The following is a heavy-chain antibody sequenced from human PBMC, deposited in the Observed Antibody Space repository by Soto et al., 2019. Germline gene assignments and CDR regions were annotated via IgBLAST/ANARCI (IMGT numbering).Heavy chain of an antibody. D-gene: IGHD4-4*01. Sequence: ASVKVTCKASGYTFSNYYMHWVRQAPGQGHEWMGIINPSGGSTTYAQKFQGRVTMTRDTSTSTVYMELSSLRSEDTAVYYCARYDYNGYYFDYWGQGTLVTVSS. CDR2: INPSGGST. CDR3: ARYDYNGYYFDY. J-gene: IGHJ4*02. CDR1: GYTFSNYY. V-gene: IGHV1-46*01.